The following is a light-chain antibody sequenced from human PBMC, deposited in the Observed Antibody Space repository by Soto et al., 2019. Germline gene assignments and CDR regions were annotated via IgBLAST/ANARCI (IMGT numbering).Light chain of an antibody. CDR1: QSVGST. Sequence: EIVMTQSPATLSVSPGERATLSCRASQSVGSTLAWFQQKPGQAPRLLIYDTSTRAPGIPARFSGSGAGTDFTLTIGSLQSEDFAVYFCQQYSTWLWTFGQGTRVELK. CDR2: DTS. CDR3: QQYSTWLWT. J-gene: IGKJ1*01. V-gene: IGKV3-15*01.